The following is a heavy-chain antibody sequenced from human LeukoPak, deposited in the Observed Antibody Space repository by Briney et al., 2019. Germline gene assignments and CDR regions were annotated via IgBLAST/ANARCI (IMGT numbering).Heavy chain of an antibody. J-gene: IGHJ4*02. CDR1: GGSISSSSYY. D-gene: IGHD3-10*01. CDR2: IYYSGST. Sequence: SETLSLTCTVSGGSISSSSYYWGWIRQPPGKGLEWIGSIYYSGSTYYNPSLKSRVTISVDTSKNQFSLKLSSVTAADTAVYYCARDVLYGSGSYSDYWGQGTLVTVSS. V-gene: IGHV4-39*02. CDR3: ARDVLYGSGSYSDY.